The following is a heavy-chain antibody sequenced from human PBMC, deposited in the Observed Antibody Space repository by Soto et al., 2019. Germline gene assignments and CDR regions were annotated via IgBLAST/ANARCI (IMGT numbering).Heavy chain of an antibody. CDR3: ARDQRGYSYGYRFDP. Sequence: QVQLQESGPGLVKPSETLSLTCTVSGGSISSYYWSWIRQPPGKGLEWIGYIYYSGSTNYNPSLKSRVTISVDTSKKQCALKLSSVTAADTAVYYCARDQRGYSYGYRFDPWGQGTLVTVSS. V-gene: IGHV4-59*01. CDR2: IYYSGST. CDR1: GGSISSYY. D-gene: IGHD5-18*01. J-gene: IGHJ5*02.